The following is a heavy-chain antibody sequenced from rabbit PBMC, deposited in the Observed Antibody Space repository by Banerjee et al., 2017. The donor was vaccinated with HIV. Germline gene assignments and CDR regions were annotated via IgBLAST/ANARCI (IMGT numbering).Heavy chain of an antibody. CDR2: INVRGST. Sequence: QEQLVESGGGLVQPGGSLKLSCKASGFDFSSYGVTWVRQAPGKGLEWIGYINVRGSTVYATWVKGRFTISRDNAQNTVFLQMTSLTAADTATYFCVRDQYSYIGSTSHNLWGQGTLVTVS. CDR1: GFDFSSYG. V-gene: IGHV1S47*01. D-gene: IGHD4-2*01. J-gene: IGHJ3*01. CDR3: VRDQYSYIGSTSHNL.